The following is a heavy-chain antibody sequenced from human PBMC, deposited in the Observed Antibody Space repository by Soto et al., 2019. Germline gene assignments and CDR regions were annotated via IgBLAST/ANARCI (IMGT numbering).Heavy chain of an antibody. V-gene: IGHV3-48*02. J-gene: IGHJ6*02. CDR1: GFTLSSCG. D-gene: IGHD2-15*01. Sequence: GGSLRLSCAASGFTLSSCGMNWVRQAPGKGLEWVSYISSGGDTIYYADSVKGRFTISRDNAKNSLFLQMNSLRDEDTAVYYCARCSGDSCYSYGVDVWGQGTTVTVSS. CDR3: ARCSGDSCYSYGVDV. CDR2: ISSGGDTI.